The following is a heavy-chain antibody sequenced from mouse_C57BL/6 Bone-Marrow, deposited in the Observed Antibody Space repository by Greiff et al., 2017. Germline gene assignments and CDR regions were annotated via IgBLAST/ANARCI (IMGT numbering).Heavy chain of an antibody. CDR3: ARGGYDGSAMDY. D-gene: IGHD1-1*01. Sequence: QVQLQQPGAELVKPGASVKMSCKASGYTFTSYWITWVKQRPGQGLEWMGDIYPGSGGTTYNEKFKSKATLTVATSSSTAYMQRSSLTSEDSAVYYCARGGYDGSAMDYWGQGTSVTVSA. CDR1: GYTFTSYW. V-gene: IGHV1-55*01. J-gene: IGHJ4*01. CDR2: IYPGSGGT.